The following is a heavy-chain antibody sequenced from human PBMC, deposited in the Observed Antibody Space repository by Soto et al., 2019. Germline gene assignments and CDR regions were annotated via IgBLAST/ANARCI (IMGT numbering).Heavy chain of an antibody. CDR2: IYYSGTT. J-gene: IGHJ4*02. V-gene: IGHV4-39*01. Sequence: PSETLSLTCTVSGGPISSSSYHWGWIRQPPGKGLEWIGSIYYSGTTYYNPSLKSRVTISVDTSKNQFSLKLSSVTAADTAVYYCARSISVAMEFWGQGTLVTVS. CDR1: GGPISSSSYH. CDR3: ARSISVAMEF. D-gene: IGHD6-19*01.